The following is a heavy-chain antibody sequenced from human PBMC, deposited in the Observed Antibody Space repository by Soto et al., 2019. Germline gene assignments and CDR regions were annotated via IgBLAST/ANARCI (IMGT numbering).Heavy chain of an antibody. CDR2: IIPIFGTA. CDR3: AGGTRGRRSGYFPFQRAFDI. Sequence: QVQLVQSGAEVKKPGSSVKVSCKASGGTFSSYAISWVRQAPGQGLEWMGGIIPIFGTANYAQKFQGRVTITADESTSKAYMGLGRLRSEDTAVYYLAGGTRGRRSGYFPFQRAFDIWGQGTMVTVSS. D-gene: IGHD3-3*01. V-gene: IGHV1-69*12. J-gene: IGHJ3*02. CDR1: GGTFSSYA.